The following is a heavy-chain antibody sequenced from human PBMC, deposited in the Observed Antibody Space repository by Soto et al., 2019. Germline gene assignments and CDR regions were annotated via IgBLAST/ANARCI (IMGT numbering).Heavy chain of an antibody. CDR1: GFTFSSYW. CDR3: ARDRGYCSGGSCYRGFQH. CDR2: IKQDGSEK. Sequence: EVQLVESGGGLVQPGGSLRLSCAASGFTFSSYWMSWVRQAPGKGLEWVANIKQDGSEKYYVDSVKGRFTISRDNAKNSXXLQMNSLRAEDTAVYYCARDRGYCSGGSCYRGFQHWGQGTLVTVSS. V-gene: IGHV3-7*04. D-gene: IGHD2-15*01. J-gene: IGHJ1*01.